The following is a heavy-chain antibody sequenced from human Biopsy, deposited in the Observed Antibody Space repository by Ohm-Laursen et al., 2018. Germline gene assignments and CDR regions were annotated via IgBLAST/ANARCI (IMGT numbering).Heavy chain of an antibody. D-gene: IGHD6-19*01. CDR2: ISWNSGSV. CDR1: GFTFSNYA. CDR3: AKASGYSSGWPIDY. V-gene: IGHV3-9*01. J-gene: IGHJ4*02. Sequence: RSLRLSCAAPGFTFSNYAMNWVRQAPGKGLEWVSGISWNSGSVVYADSVKGRFTISRDNAKNSLYLQMHSLRAEDTAFYYCAKASGYSSGWPIDYWGQGNLVTVSS.